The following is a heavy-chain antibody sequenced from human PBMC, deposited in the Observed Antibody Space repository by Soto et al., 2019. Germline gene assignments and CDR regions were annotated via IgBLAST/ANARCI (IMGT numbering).Heavy chain of an antibody. CDR3: ARGRGVTATFYYYYGMDV. D-gene: IGHD2-21*02. CDR1: GGSFSGYY. J-gene: IGHJ6*02. CDR2: INHSGGT. V-gene: IGHV4-34*01. Sequence: QVQLQQWGAGLLKPSETLSLTCAVYGGSFSGYYWNWIRQPPGKGLEWIGEINHSGGTKYNPSLKRRVTISVDPSKNQFSLKLSSVTAADTAVYYCARGRGVTATFYYYYGMDVWGQGTTVTVSS.